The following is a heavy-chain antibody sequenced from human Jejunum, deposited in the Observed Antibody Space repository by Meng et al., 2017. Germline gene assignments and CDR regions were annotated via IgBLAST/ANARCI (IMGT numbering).Heavy chain of an antibody. Sequence: QVQPQESGPGLVRPSETLSLICTVSGGSVGRAGYQWGWIRQPPGRGLEWIGYANTNYNPSLKRRVTISLDTSRNLFSLSLTSVTAADTAVYYCARDSMGSLDYWGQGILVTVSS. CDR3: ARDSMGSLDY. V-gene: IGHV4-61*08. J-gene: IGHJ4*02. CDR2: ANT. D-gene: IGHD1-26*01. CDR1: GGSVGRAGYQ.